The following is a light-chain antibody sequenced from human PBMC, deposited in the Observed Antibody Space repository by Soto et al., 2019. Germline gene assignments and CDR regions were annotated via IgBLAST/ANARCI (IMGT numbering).Light chain of an antibody. CDR1: QSVSSSY. CDR2: GAS. CDR3: QQYGSSPT. V-gene: IGKV3-20*01. J-gene: IGKJ4*01. Sequence: DIVMTQSPDSLAVSLGERATLSCRASQSVSSSYLAWYQQKPGQAPRLLIYGASSRATGIPDRFSGSGSGTDFTLTISRLEPEDLAVYYCQQYGSSPTFGGGTKVEIK.